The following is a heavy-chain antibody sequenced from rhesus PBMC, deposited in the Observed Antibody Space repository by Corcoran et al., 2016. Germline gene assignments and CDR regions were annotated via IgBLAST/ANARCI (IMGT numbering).Heavy chain of an antibody. CDR1: GGSFSSYW. V-gene: IGHV4-80*01. J-gene: IGHJ4*01. Sequence: QVQLQESGPGLVKPSETLSLTCAVSGGSFSSYWWSWIRQPPGKGLEWIGEINGNSGSTNYNPSLKSRVTISKDAPKNQFSLKLSSVTAADTAVYYCAREIAAAGTGYWGQGVLVTVSS. CDR3: AREIAAAGTGY. D-gene: IGHD6-31*01. CDR2: INGNSGST.